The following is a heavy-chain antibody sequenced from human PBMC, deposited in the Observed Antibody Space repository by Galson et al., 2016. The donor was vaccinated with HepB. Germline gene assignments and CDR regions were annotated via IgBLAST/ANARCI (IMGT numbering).Heavy chain of an antibody. CDR2: ISGSINAT. J-gene: IGHJ6*02. Sequence: SLRLSCAASGFTVTNYAMTWVRQAPGKGLQWVSGISGSINATYYADSVKGRFIISRDDSKNTLYLQMHSLRAEDTALYYCAKLPSRYYASGAGYGMDIWGHGTTVNVSS. CDR1: GFTVTNYA. D-gene: IGHD3-10*01. CDR3: AKLPSRYYASGAGYGMDI. V-gene: IGHV3-23*01.